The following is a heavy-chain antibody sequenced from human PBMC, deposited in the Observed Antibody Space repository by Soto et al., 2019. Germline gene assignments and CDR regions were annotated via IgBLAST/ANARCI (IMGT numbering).Heavy chain of an antibody. CDR2: ISKSDYT. CDR3: AREDSIIIPAVSDF. J-gene: IGHJ4*02. Sequence: GGSLRLSCTVSGFAFNNYGINWVRQVPGKGLEWVSSISKSDYTYYSDSVKGRFAISRDNARSSVSLQMNTLRVEDTAVYYCAREDSIIIPAVSDFWGQGTLVTVSS. CDR1: GFAFNNYG. V-gene: IGHV3-21*01. D-gene: IGHD2-2*01.